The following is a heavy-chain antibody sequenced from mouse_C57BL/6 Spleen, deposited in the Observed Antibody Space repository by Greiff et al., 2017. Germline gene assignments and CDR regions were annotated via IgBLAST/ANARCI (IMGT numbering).Heavy chain of an antibody. D-gene: IGHD2-4*01. Sequence: QVQLQQPGAELVRPGSSVKLSCKASGYTFTSSWMHWVKQRPIQGLEWIGNIDPSDSDTHYNQKFKDKATLTVDKTSSTAYLQLSSLTTEDSAVYYCARSIGDYEFDYWGQGTTVTVSS. CDR3: ARSIGDYEFDY. V-gene: IGHV1-52*01. J-gene: IGHJ2*01. CDR1: GYTFTSSW. CDR2: IDPSDSDT.